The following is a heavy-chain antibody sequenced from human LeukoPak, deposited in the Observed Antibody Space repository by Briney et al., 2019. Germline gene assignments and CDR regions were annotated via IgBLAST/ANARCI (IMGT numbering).Heavy chain of an antibody. Sequence: AASVKVSCKASGYTFTSYYMHWVRQAPGQGLEWMGIINPSGGSTSYAQKFQGRVTMTRDTSTSTVYMELSSLRSEDTAVYYCARVGIAAAGLKGEFDYWGQGTLVTVSS. CDR3: ARVGIAAAGLKGEFDY. J-gene: IGHJ4*02. D-gene: IGHD6-13*01. CDR2: INPSGGST. CDR1: GYTFTSYY. V-gene: IGHV1-46*01.